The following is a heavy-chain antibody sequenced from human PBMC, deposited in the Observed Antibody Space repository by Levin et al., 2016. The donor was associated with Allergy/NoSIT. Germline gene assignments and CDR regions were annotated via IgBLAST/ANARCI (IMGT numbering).Heavy chain of an antibody. D-gene: IGHD3-9*01. CDR1: GYTFTSYA. CDR3: AREFGYYDILTGYSLYFDY. V-gene: IGHV7-4-1*02. CDR2: INTNTGNP. Sequence: ASVKVSCKASGYTFTSYAMNWVRQAPGQGLEWMGWINTNTGNPTYAQGFTGRFVFSLDTSVSTAYLQISSLKAEDTAVYYCAREFGYYDILTGYSLYFDYWGQGTLVTVSS. J-gene: IGHJ4*02.